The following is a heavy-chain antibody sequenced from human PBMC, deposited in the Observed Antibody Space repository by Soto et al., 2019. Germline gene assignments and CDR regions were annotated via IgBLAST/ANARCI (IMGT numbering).Heavy chain of an antibody. V-gene: IGHV1-18*01. CDR3: ARHCAASLFPRALGN. CDR1: GYSFSSYA. D-gene: IGHD2-21*01. CDR2: ISTFNGNT. Sequence: VASVKVSCKTSGYSFSSYAISWVRQAPGQGLEWLGWISTFNGNTNYARKLQGRVTMTTDTSTSTAYMELRSLTSDDTAVYYCARHCAASLFPRALGNWGPGILVTVSS. J-gene: IGHJ4*02.